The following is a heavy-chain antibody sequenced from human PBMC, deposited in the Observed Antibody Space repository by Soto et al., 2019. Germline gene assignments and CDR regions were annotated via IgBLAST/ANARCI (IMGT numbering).Heavy chain of an antibody. CDR2: VNEDGSQS. CDR1: GFTFSSHW. D-gene: IGHD3-16*02. J-gene: IGHJ4*02. Sequence: EVQLVDSGGGLVQPGGSLRLSCAGSGFTFSSHWMSWVRQAPGKGLEWVARVNEDGSQSFHVDSVKGRFTISRDNAKNELYLQMNNLRVEDTALYYCVRDYQDYWGQGTLVTVSS. CDR3: VRDYQDY. V-gene: IGHV3-7*01.